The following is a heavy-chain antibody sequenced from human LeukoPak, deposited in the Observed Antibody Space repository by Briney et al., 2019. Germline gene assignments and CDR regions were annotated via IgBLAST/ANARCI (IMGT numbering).Heavy chain of an antibody. CDR1: GGTISSYY. J-gene: IGHJ4*02. D-gene: IGHD5-12*01. Sequence: PSETLSLTCTVSGGTISSYYWSWIRQPPGKGLEWIGYIYYSGSTNYNPSLKSRVTISVDTSKNQFSLKLSSVTAADTAVYYCARTAAYSGYDGGTFDYWGQGTLVTVSS. CDR2: IYYSGST. V-gene: IGHV4-59*01. CDR3: ARTAAYSGYDGGTFDY.